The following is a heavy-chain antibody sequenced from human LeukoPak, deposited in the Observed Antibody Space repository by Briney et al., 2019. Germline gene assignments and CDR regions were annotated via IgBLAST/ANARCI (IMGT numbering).Heavy chain of an antibody. Sequence: GRSLRLSCAASGFTFTNYGLHWVRQAPGKGLEWVAVISYDGSNKYYADSVKGRFTISRDNSKNTLYLQMNSLRGEDTAVYFRAKASVHVYYGMDVWGQGTTVTVSS. CDR3: AKASVHVYYGMDV. J-gene: IGHJ6*02. CDR2: ISYDGSNK. V-gene: IGHV3-30*18. D-gene: IGHD1-1*01. CDR1: GFTFTNYG.